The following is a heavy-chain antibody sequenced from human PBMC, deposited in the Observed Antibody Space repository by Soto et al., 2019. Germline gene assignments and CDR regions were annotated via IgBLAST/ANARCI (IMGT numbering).Heavy chain of an antibody. CDR1: GFTFSSYA. CDR3: AGQSSYSNYQFDY. J-gene: IGHJ4*02. D-gene: IGHD4-4*01. V-gene: IGHV3-30-3*01. Sequence: GGSLRLSCAASGFTFSSYAMHWVRQAPGKGLEWVAVISYDGSNKYYADSVKGRFTISRDNSKNTLYLQMNSLRAEDTAVYYCAGQSSYSNYQFDYWGQGTLVTVSS. CDR2: ISYDGSNK.